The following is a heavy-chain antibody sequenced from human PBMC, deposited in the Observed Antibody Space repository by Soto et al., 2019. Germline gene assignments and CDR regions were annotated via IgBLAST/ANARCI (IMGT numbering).Heavy chain of an antibody. Sequence: SETLSLTCTVSGASISTNHHNWAWVRQPPGKGLEWMGNIHYRGDTYFNPSLGSRLSMSVDTSKNQFSLKLTSVTAADTAVYYCARLPTGYPNWFDPWGQGTLVTVS. J-gene: IGHJ5*02. V-gene: IGHV4-39*01. D-gene: IGHD3-9*01. CDR1: GASISTNHHN. CDR2: IHYRGDT. CDR3: ARLPTGYPNWFDP.